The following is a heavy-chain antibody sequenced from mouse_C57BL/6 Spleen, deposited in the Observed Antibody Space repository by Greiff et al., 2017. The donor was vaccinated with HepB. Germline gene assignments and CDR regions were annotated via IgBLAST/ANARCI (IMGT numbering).Heavy chain of an antibody. Sequence: EVKLVESGPGLVKPSQSLSLTCSVTGYSITSGYYWNWIRQFPGNKLEWMGYISYDGSNNYNPSLKNRISITRDTSKNQFFLKLNSVTTEDTATYYCARDRYGDWYFDVWGTGTTVTVSS. CDR3: ARDRYGDWYFDV. CDR1: GYSITSGYY. J-gene: IGHJ1*03. V-gene: IGHV3-6*01. D-gene: IGHD1-1*02. CDR2: ISYDGSN.